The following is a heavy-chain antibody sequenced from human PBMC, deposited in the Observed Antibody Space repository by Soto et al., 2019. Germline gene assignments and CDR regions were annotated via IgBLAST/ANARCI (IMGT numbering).Heavy chain of an antibody. Sequence: QLQLQESGPGLVKPSETLSLTCTVSGGSLSSKSYYWSWIRQPPGKGLEWIGYIYYTGSAYYNPSLKSRVTISIDTSKTQCSLKLSSVTAADTAVYYCAKRTYGPELQSDWFDPWGQGTLVTVSS. CDR2: IYYTGSA. J-gene: IGHJ5*02. D-gene: IGHD1-26*01. CDR1: GGSLSSKSYY. CDR3: AKRTYGPELQSDWFDP. V-gene: IGHV4-39*01.